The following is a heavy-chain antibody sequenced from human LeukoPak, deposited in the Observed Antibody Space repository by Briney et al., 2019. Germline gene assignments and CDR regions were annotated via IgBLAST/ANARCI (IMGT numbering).Heavy chain of an antibody. V-gene: IGHV1-2*02. Sequence: ASVKASCKASGYTFTGYYMHWVRQAPGQGLEWMGWINPNSCGTNYAQKFQGRVTMTRDTSISTAYMELSRLRSDDTAEYSCARDHDYGEKKYWGQGTLVTVSS. CDR3: ARDHDYGEKKY. D-gene: IGHD4-17*01. CDR2: INPNSCGT. J-gene: IGHJ4*02. CDR1: GYTFTGYY.